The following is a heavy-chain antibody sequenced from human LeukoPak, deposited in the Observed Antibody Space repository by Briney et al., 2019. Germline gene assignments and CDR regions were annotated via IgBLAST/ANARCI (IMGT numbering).Heavy chain of an antibody. CDR1: GFTFSSYA. J-gene: IGHJ4*02. Sequence: GGSLRLSCAASGFTFSSYAMSWVRQAPGKGLEWVSAISGSGGSTYYADSVKGRFTISRDNSKNTLYLQMNSLRAEDTAVYYCAKDPLSSLGYNRGYWGQGTLVTVSS. V-gene: IGHV3-23*01. CDR3: AKDPLSSLGYNRGY. D-gene: IGHD5-18*01. CDR2: ISGSGGST.